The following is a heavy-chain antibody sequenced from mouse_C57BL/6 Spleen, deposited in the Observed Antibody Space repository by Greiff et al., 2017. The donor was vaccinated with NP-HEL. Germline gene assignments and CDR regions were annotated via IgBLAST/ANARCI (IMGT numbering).Heavy chain of an antibody. J-gene: IGHJ4*01. V-gene: IGHV1-61*01. CDR1: GYTFTSYW. D-gene: IGHD2-1*01. Sequence: QVQLQQPGAELVRPGSSVKLSCKASGYTFTSYWMDWVKQRPGQGLEWIGNIYPSDSETHYNQKFKDKATLTVDKSSSTAYMQLSSLTSEDSAVYYCARGVSYYGNFPLTGYAMDYWGQGTSVTVSS. CDR2: IYPSDSET. CDR3: ARGVSYYGNFPLTGYAMDY.